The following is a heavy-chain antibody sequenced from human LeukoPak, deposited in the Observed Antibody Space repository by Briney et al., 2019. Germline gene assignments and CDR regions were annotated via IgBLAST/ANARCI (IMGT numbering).Heavy chain of an antibody. J-gene: IGHJ5*02. CDR3: ARAVYYIPVRGVDNWFDP. CDR2: ISAYNGNT. V-gene: IGHV1-18*01. CDR1: GYTFTSYG. D-gene: IGHD3-10*01. Sequence: ASVKVSCMASGYTFTSYGISWVRPAPGQGLEWMGWISAYNGNTNYAQKLQGRVTMTTDTSTSTAYMELRSLRSDDTAVYYCARAVYYIPVRGVDNWFDPWGQGTLVTVSS.